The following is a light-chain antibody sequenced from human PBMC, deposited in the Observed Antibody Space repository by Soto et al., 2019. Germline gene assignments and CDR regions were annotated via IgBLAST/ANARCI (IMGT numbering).Light chain of an antibody. CDR1: SSNIGARYD. CDR3: QSYDSSLSGSKV. Sequence: QFVLTQPPSVSGAPGQRVTISCTGSSSNIGARYDVHWYQQLPGTAPKLLIYGNSNRPSGVPDRFSGSKSGTSASLAITGLQAEDEADYYCQSYDSSLSGSKVFGGGTKLTVL. J-gene: IGLJ2*01. CDR2: GNS. V-gene: IGLV1-40*01.